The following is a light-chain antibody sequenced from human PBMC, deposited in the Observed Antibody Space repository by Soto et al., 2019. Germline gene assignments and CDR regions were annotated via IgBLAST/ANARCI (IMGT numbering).Light chain of an antibody. CDR3: QQYCSSLPWT. V-gene: IGKV3-20*01. J-gene: IGKJ1*01. CDR1: QSVSSSY. CDR2: GAS. Sequence: EIVLTQSPGTLSLSPGERATLSCRASQSVSSSYLAWYQQKPGQAPRLLIYGASSRATGIPDRFSGSGSGTDFTLTISRLEPEDFAVYYCQQYCSSLPWTFGQGTKVDIK.